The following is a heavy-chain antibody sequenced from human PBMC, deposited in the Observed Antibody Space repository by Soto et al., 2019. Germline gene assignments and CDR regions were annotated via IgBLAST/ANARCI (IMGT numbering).Heavy chain of an antibody. D-gene: IGHD6-13*01. CDR3: ARGSSSSWYYGMDV. CDR2: ISSDGSFE. CDR1: GFSFSSYA. J-gene: IGHJ6*02. V-gene: IGHV3-30-3*01. Sequence: QPGGSLRLSCAASGFSFSSYALHWVRQAPGKGLEWVAVISSDGSFEYYADSVKGRFTISKDNSRNTLYLQMSTLRADDTAVYYCARGSSSSWYYGMDVWGQGTTVTVSS.